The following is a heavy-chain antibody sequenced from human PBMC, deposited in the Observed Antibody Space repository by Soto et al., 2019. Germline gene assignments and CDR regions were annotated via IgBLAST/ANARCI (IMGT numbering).Heavy chain of an antibody. J-gene: IGHJ4*02. D-gene: IGHD3-3*01. CDR2: IYYSGST. V-gene: IGHV4-59*08. CDR3: ASLTPRKTYYDFWSGYYY. Sequence: SETLSLTCTVSGGSISSYYWSWIRQPPGKGLEWIGDIYYSGSTNYNPSLKSRVTISVDTSKNQFSLKLSSVTAADTAVYYCASLTPRKTYYDFWSGYYYWGQGTLVTVSS. CDR1: GGSISSYY.